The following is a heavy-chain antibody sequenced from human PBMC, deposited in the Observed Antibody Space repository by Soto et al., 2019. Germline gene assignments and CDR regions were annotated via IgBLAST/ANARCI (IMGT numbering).Heavy chain of an antibody. CDR3: TGPGYYDSSSYSGEVDY. Sequence: GGSLRLSCAASGFTFSNVWMSWVRQAPGKGLEWVGRIKNKTDGGTTYYAAPVKGRFTISRDDSKNKLYLQMNSLKTEDTAVYYSTGPGYYDSSSYSGEVDYWGQGTLVTVSS. J-gene: IGHJ4*02. D-gene: IGHD3-22*01. V-gene: IGHV3-15*01. CDR2: IKNKTDGGTT. CDR1: GFTFSNVW.